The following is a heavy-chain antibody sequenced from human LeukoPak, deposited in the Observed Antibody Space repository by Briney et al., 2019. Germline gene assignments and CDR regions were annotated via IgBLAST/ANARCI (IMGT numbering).Heavy chain of an antibody. V-gene: IGHV4-39*01. Sequence: SETLSLTCTLAGGSITSSSYYWGWIRQPPGRGLEWIGSIYYSGSTYYNPSLKSRGIISVDTSKNQFSLKLSSVTAADTAVYYCARANYFDYWGQGTLVSVSS. CDR2: IYYSGST. J-gene: IGHJ4*02. CDR3: ARANYFDY. CDR1: GGSITSSSYY.